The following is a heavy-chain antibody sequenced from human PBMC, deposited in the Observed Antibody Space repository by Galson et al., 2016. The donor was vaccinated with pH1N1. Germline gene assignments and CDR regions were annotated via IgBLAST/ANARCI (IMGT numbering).Heavy chain of an antibody. CDR3: VGSSSRLYFDH. V-gene: IGHV3-30*03. CDR1: GLIFSNYG. Sequence: SLRLSCAASGLIFSNYGMHWVRQAPGKGLEWVAVVSYDGSKTYYADSVKGRFTISRDNSKNTLYLQMSSLRVEDTAVYFCVGSSSRLYFDHWGQGTLVTASS. D-gene: IGHD6-6*01. J-gene: IGHJ4*02. CDR2: VSYDGSKT.